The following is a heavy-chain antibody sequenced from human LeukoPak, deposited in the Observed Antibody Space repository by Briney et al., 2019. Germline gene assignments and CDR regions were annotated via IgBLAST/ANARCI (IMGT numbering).Heavy chain of an antibody. CDR1: GFTFDDYA. J-gene: IGHJ4*02. CDR3: AKDRSSSWPRGVDY. CDR2: ISGSGGST. V-gene: IGHV3-23*01. Sequence: PGRSLRLSCAASGFTFDDYAMHWVRHAPGKGLEWVSGISGSGGSTYYADSVEGRFTISRNNTKNTLYPQMNSLRAEDTAVYYCAKDRSSSWPRGVDYWGQGTLVTVSS. D-gene: IGHD6-13*01.